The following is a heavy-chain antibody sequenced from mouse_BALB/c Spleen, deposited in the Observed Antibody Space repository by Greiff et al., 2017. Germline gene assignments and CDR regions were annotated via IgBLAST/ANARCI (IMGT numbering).Heavy chain of an antibody. D-gene: IGHD2-4*01. J-gene: IGHJ4*01. CDR2: ISSGGST. Sequence: EVMLVESGGGLVKPGGSLKLSCAASGFTFSSYAMSWVRQTPEKRLEWVATISSGGSTNYSHDVKGRITITRENAGNILDHQKSSRRSEDAAMYYCARRHYDYAMDYWGQGTSVTVSA. CDR1: GFTFSSYA. V-gene: IGHV5-6-5*01. CDR3: ARRHYDYAMDY.